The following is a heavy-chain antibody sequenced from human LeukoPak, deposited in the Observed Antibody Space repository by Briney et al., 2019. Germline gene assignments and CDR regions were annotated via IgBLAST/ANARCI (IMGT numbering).Heavy chain of an antibody. CDR2: IIPIFGTA. CDR3: AVIYIAVAGSIDY. D-gene: IGHD6-19*01. Sequence: ASVKVSCKASGGTFSSYAISWVRQAPGQGLEWMGGIIPIFGTANYAQKFQGRVTITADKSTSTAYMELSSLKSEDTAVYYCAVIYIAVAGSIDYWGQGTLVTVSS. CDR1: GGTFSSYA. V-gene: IGHV1-69*06. J-gene: IGHJ4*02.